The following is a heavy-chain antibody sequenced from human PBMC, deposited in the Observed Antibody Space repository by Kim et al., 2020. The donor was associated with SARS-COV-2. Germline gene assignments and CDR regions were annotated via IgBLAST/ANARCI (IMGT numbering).Heavy chain of an antibody. Sequence: SETLSLTCAVYGGSFSGYYWSWIRQPPGKGLEWIGEINHSGSTNYNPSLKSRVTISVDTSKNQFSLKLSSVTAADTAVYYCARRRGLAQFNWNYVNWFDP. CDR2: INHSGST. D-gene: IGHD1-7*01. CDR1: GGSFSGYY. V-gene: IGHV4-34*01. CDR3: ARRRGLAQFNWNYVNWFDP. J-gene: IGHJ5*02.